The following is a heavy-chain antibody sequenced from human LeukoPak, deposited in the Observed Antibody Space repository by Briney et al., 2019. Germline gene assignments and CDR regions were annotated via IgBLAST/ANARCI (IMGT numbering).Heavy chain of an antibody. CDR1: GGTFSSYA. CDR2: IIPIFGTA. J-gene: IGHJ4*02. V-gene: IGHV1-69*05. Sequence: VASVKVSCKASGGTFSSYAISWVRQAPGQGLEWMGGIIPIFGTANYAQKFQGRVTITTDESTSTAYMELSSLRSEDTAVYYCARDAGGRGYSYGYDLDYWGQGTLVTVSS. CDR3: ARDAGGRGYSYGYDLDY. D-gene: IGHD5-18*01.